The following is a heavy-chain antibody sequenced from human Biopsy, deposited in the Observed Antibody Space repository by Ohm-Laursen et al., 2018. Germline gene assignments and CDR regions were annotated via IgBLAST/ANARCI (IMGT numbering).Heavy chain of an antibody. Sequence: SLRLSCAASEFTFNEYAMYWVRQAPGRGLDWVSGISWNSGSVVYADSVKGRFTISRDNTKNSLYLQMHSLRAEDTAFYYCAKASGYSSGWPIDYWGQGNLVTVSS. CDR2: ISWNSGSV. CDR1: EFTFNEYA. V-gene: IGHV3-9*01. J-gene: IGHJ4*02. D-gene: IGHD6-19*01. CDR3: AKASGYSSGWPIDY.